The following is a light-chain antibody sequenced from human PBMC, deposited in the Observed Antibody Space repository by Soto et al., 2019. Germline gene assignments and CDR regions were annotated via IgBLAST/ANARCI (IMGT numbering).Light chain of an antibody. CDR3: SSYAGSNNWV. J-gene: IGLJ3*02. V-gene: IGLV2-8*01. CDR2: EVS. CDR1: SSDVGYYKY. Sequence: QSALTQPPSASGSPGQSVTISCTGTSSDVGYYKYVSWYQQHPGKAPKLMIYEVSKRPSGVPDRFSGSKSGNTASLTVSGLQAEDEADYYCSSYAGSNNWVFGGGTKVTVL.